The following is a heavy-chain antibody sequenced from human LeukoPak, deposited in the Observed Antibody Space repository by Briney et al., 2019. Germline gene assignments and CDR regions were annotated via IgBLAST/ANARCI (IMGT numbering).Heavy chain of an antibody. CDR1: GFTFSSYG. J-gene: IGHJ3*02. D-gene: IGHD4-11*01. V-gene: IGHV3-7*03. Sequence: PGGSLRLSCAASGFTFSSYGMHWVRQAPGKGLEWVANIKQDGSEKYYVDSVKGRFTISRDNAKKSLYLQMNSLRAEDTAVYYCARPMTTEGAFDIWGQGTVVTVSS. CDR2: IKQDGSEK. CDR3: ARPMTTEGAFDI.